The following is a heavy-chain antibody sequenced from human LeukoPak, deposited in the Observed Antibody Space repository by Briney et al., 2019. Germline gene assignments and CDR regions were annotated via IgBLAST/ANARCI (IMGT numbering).Heavy chain of an antibody. D-gene: IGHD4-17*01. J-gene: IGHJ4*02. Sequence: VSVKVSCKASGYTFTGYYMHWVRQAPGQGLEWMGRINPNSGGTNYAQKFQGRVTMTWDTSISTAYMELSRLRSDDTAVYYCARSTVTTFNFDYWGQGTLVTVSS. CDR3: ARSTVTTFNFDY. CDR2: INPNSGGT. CDR1: GYTFTGYY. V-gene: IGHV1-2*06.